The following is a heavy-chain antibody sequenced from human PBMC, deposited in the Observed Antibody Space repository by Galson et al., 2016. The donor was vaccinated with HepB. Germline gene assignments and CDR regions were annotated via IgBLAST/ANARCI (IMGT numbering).Heavy chain of an antibody. D-gene: IGHD4-23*01. Sequence: SLRLSCAVSGFTFRSYGMNWVRQAPGKGLDWVAVIWDDGSWTYYADSVKGLFTNSRDNSKDMSYLQMNSLRAEDTAVYYFTRGYGGNSLDFWGQGTLVTVSS. CDR3: TRGYGGNSLDF. J-gene: IGHJ4*02. V-gene: IGHV3-33*01. CDR2: IWDDGSWT. CDR1: GFTFRSYG.